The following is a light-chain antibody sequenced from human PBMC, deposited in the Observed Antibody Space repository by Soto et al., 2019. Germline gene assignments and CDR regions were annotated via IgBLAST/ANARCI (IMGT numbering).Light chain of an antibody. CDR3: QQYNSYWT. CDR1: QSISSW. J-gene: IGKJ4*01. CDR2: DAS. Sequence: DIPMNPSPSTLSASVGDRVTITCRASQSISSWLAWDQQKPGKAPKLLIYDASSLESGVPSRFSGSGSGTEFTLTSSSLQADDFDTYFCQQYNSYWTFGGGTEVEIK. V-gene: IGKV1-5*01.